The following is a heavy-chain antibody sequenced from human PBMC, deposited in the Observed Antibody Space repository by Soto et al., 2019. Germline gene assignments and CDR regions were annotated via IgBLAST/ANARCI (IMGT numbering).Heavy chain of an antibody. CDR3: ARGMVRGVTQHVFDI. J-gene: IGHJ3*02. Sequence: SETLSLTCAVYGGSFSGYYWSWIRQPPGKGLEWIGEINHSGSTNYNPSLKSRVTISVDTSKNQFSLKLSSVTAADTAVYYCARGMVRGVTQHVFDIWGQGTMVTVSS. CDR1: GGSFSGYY. V-gene: IGHV4-34*01. D-gene: IGHD3-10*01. CDR2: INHSGST.